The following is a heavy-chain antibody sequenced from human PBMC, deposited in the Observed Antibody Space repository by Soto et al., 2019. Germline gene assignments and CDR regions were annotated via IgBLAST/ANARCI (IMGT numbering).Heavy chain of an antibody. J-gene: IGHJ1*01. D-gene: IGHD5-12*01. V-gene: IGHV1-69*13. CDR2: IIPVFGRP. CDR3: AREASGYDF. Sequence: ASVKVSCKASGGTFSSFGISWVRQAPGQGLEWMGGIIPVFGRPNYAQRFRGRLTITADESTNTSYMELIDLTSEDTAVYYCAREASGYDFWGQGTQGTVST. CDR1: GGTFSSFG.